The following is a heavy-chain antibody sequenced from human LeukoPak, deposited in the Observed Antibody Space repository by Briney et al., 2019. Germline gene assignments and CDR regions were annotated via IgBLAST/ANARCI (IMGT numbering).Heavy chain of an antibody. CDR1: GFTFSSYA. D-gene: IGHD3-3*01. J-gene: IGHJ6*04. CDR2: ISGRGGST. CDR3: ASGNYDFWSGSDV. Sequence: PGGSLRLSCAASGFTFSSYAMSWVRPAPGERLGWVSGISGRGGSTYYAHSVKGRFTISRDNSKNTLYLQMNSLRAEDTAVCCCASGNYDFWSGSDVWGKGTTVTVSS. V-gene: IGHV3-23*01.